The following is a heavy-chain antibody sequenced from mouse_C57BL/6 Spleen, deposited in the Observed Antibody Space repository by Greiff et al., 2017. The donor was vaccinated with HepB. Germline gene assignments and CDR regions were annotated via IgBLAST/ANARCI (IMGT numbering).Heavy chain of an antibody. Sequence: QVQLQQSGAELVRPGASVKISCKASGYAFSSSWMNWVKQRPGKGLEWIGRIYPGDGDTNYNGKFKGKATLTADKSSSTAYMQLSSLTSEDSAVYFCARRTNPYYFDYWGQGTTLTVSS. D-gene: IGHD1-3*01. CDR2: IYPGDGDT. CDR3: ARRTNPYYFDY. CDR1: GYAFSSSW. V-gene: IGHV1-82*01. J-gene: IGHJ2*01.